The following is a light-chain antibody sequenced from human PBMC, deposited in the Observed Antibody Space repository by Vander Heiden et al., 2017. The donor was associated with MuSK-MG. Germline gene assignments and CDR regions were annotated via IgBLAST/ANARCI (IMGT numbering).Light chain of an antibody. Sequence: QSVLTQQPSASGTPGQRVTISWSGSSSNIGSNPINWYQQLPGAAPKLLIYCDNQRPSGVPDRFSGSTSGTSASLAISGLQSEDEADYYCAPWDDSLSVYVFGTGTKVTVL. CDR1: SSNIGSNP. V-gene: IGLV1-44*01. J-gene: IGLJ1*01. CDR3: APWDDSLSVYV. CDR2: CDN.